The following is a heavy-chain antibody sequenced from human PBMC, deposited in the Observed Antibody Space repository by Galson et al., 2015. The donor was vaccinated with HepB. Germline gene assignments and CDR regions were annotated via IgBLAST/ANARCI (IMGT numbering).Heavy chain of an antibody. Sequence: SLRLSCAASGFIFSSYSMNWVRQAPGKGLAWVSSISSSSSYIYYADSMKGRFTISRDNAKNSLYLQMNSLRAEDTAVYYCARDRGEQWLIWRPDAFDIWGQGTMVTVSS. V-gene: IGHV3-21*01. CDR2: ISSSSSYI. CDR3: ARDRGEQWLIWRPDAFDI. CDR1: GFIFSSYS. J-gene: IGHJ3*02. D-gene: IGHD6-19*01.